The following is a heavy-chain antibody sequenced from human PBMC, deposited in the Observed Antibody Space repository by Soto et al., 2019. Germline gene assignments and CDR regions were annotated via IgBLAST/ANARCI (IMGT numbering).Heavy chain of an antibody. CDR2: ISYDGSNK. D-gene: IGHD2-15*01. Sequence: GGSLRLSCAASGFTFSNYALHWVRQAPAKGLEWVAVISYDGSNKYYADSVKGRFTISRDNSENTLYLQMNTLRADDTAVYYCARDGGPLYCSGGSCYAGEYFQHWGLGTLVTVSS. J-gene: IGHJ1*01. V-gene: IGHV3-30*01. CDR3: ARDGGPLYCSGGSCYAGEYFQH. CDR1: GFTFSNYA.